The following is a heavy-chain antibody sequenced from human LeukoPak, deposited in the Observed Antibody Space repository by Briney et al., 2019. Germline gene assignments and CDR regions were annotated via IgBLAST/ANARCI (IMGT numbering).Heavy chain of an antibody. D-gene: IGHD2-15*01. J-gene: IGHJ3*02. CDR1: GFTVISYV. CDR2: ISASDDRT. CDR3: ATAASPRDAFDI. Sequence: GGSLRLSCAASGFTVISYVTNWLRQAPGEGLEWGSSISASDDRTFYADSVKGRFTISRDNSKNSLYLQMNSLRAEDTAVFYCATAASPRDAFDIWGEGTVVTVSS. V-gene: IGHV3-23*01.